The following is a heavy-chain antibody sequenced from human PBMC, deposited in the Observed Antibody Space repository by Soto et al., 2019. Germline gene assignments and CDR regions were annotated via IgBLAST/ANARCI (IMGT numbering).Heavy chain of an antibody. Sequence: SETLSLTCTVSGGSISSSSYYWGWIRQPPGKGLEWIGSIYYSGSTYYNPSLKSRVTISVDTSKNQFSLKLSSVTAADTAVYYCARLSTVNTWEYYYGMDVWGQGTTVTLSS. CDR2: IYYSGST. V-gene: IGHV4-39*01. J-gene: IGHJ6*02. CDR1: GGSISSSSYY. CDR3: ARLSTVNTWEYYYGMDV. D-gene: IGHD4-17*01.